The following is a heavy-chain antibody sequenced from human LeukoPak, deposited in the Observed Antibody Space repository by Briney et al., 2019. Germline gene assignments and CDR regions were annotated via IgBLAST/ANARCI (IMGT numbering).Heavy chain of an antibody. J-gene: IGHJ5*02. CDR2: INHSGST. D-gene: IGHD5-24*01. Sequence: PSETLSLTCAVYGGSFSGYYWSWIRQPPGKGLEWIGEINHSGSTNYNPSLKSRVTISVDRSKNQFSLKLSSVTAADTAVYYCARSILENQDWFDPWGQGTLVTVSS. V-gene: IGHV4-34*01. CDR1: GGSFSGYY. CDR3: ARSILENQDWFDP.